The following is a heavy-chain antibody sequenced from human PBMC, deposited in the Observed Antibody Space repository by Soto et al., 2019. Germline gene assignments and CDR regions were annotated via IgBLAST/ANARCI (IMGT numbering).Heavy chain of an antibody. CDR1: GFSFSTSW. J-gene: IGHJ6*02. CDR3: ARDKALCPYYGMAA. CDR2: IKQDGSEK. V-gene: IGHV3-7*01. Sequence: GALRLSSPASGFSFSTSWMSWVRQAPGKGLEWVANIKQDGSEKYYVDSVKGRFTISRDNAKSSLYLQMNSLRAEDTAVYYCARDKALCPYYGMAAWGQGTTVTVSS.